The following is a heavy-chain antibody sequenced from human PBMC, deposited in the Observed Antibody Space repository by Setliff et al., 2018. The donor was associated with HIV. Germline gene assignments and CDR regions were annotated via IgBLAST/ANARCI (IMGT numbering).Heavy chain of an antibody. CDR3: ARDPRAAAAINWFDP. CDR2: IYTSGST. CDR1: GGSISSGSYY. J-gene: IGHJ5*02. Sequence: SETLSLTCTVSGGSISSGSYYWSWIRQPAGKGLEWIGHIYTSGSTNYNPSLKSRVTISIDNSNNHFSLKLRSVTAADTAVYYCARDPRAAAAINWFDPWGQGTQVTVSS. V-gene: IGHV4-61*09. D-gene: IGHD6-13*01.